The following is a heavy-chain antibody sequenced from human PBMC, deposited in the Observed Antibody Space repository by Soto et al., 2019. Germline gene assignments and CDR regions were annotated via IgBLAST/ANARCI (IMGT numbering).Heavy chain of an antibody. J-gene: IGHJ3*02. Sequence: QVQLQESGPGLVKSSQTLSLTCTVSGVPINSGDYFWSWIRQTPGKGLEWIGYVYYSGTTYYNPSLKSRTTISLDMSKNHFSLSLTSITAADTAVYFCARYDSTWIAAFDSWGPVTMVTVSS. V-gene: IGHV4-30-4*01. CDR1: GVPINSGDYF. CDR2: VYYSGTT. CDR3: ARYDSTWIAAFDS. D-gene: IGHD6-13*01.